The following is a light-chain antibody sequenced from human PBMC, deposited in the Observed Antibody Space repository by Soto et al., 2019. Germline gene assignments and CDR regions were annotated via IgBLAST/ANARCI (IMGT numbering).Light chain of an antibody. CDR1: LPISNY. Sequence: DIQMTQSPSSLSASVGDRVTITCRASLPISNYLAWYQQKPGQPPKLLIYWASTRHSGVPERFSGSGSGTEFTLTISSLQTEDAAVYFCQQYYSSPVTFGGGTKVEI. J-gene: IGKJ4*01. CDR2: WAS. V-gene: IGKV1-27*01. CDR3: QQYYSSPVT.